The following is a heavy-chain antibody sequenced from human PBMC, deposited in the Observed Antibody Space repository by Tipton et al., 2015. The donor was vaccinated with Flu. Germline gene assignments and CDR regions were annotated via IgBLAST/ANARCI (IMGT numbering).Heavy chain of an antibody. CDR3: ARGSGSGTYMIVDF. V-gene: IGHV4-39*07. D-gene: IGHD3-10*01. CDR2: IYHSGST. Sequence: LRLSCTVSGGSINRSHYYWGWIRQPPGKGLEWIGSIYHSGSTFYHPSLKSRVTMSVDTTKNQFSLKLSSVTAADTAVYYCARGSGSGTYMIVDFWGQGTLVTVSS. J-gene: IGHJ4*02. CDR1: GGSINRSHYY.